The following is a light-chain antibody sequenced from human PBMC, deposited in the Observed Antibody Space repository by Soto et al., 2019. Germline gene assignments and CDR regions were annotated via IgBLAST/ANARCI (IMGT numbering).Light chain of an antibody. CDR2: DNI. V-gene: IGLV1-51*01. CDR3: ATRDSGLSAWV. CDR1: ISNIGNHY. J-gene: IGLJ3*02. Sequence: QSVLTQPPSVSAAPGQTVTISCSGSISNIGNHYVSWYQQLPGTAPKLLIYDNIQRPSGIPDRFSGSKSATSATLGITGLQTADEADYYCATRDSGLSAWVFGGGTQLTVL.